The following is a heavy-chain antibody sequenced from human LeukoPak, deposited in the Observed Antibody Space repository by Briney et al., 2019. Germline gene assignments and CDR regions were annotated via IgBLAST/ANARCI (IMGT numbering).Heavy chain of an antibody. CDR3: ARLGLGYCSGGSCYSIDY. D-gene: IGHD2-15*01. CDR1: GFTFSSYS. V-gene: IGHV3-21*01. Sequence: GGSLRLSCAASGFTFSSYSMNWVRQAPGKGLEWVSSISSSSSYIYHADSVKGRFTISRDNAKNSLYLQMNSLRAEDTAVYYCARLGLGYCSGGSCYSIDYWGQGTLVTVSS. CDR2: ISSSSSYI. J-gene: IGHJ4*02.